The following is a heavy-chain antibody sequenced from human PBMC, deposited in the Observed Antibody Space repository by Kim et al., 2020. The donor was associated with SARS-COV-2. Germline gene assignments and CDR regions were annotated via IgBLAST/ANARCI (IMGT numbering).Heavy chain of an antibody. Sequence: ASVKVSCKPSGYTFSNYAIHWVRQAPGQRLEWMGWINPGNGNSQNSQKFQGRVTITKDTSASTAYMELSSLRFEDTAVYYCVRGHYCSSASCSGALTIDLWGLGALVTVSS. J-gene: IGHJ5*02. CDR1: GYTFSNYA. D-gene: IGHD2-2*01. V-gene: IGHV1-3*01. CDR3: VRGHYCSSASCSGALTIDL. CDR2: INPGNGNS.